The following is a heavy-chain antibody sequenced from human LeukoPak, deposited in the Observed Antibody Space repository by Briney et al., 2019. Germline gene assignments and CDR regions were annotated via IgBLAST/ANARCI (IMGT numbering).Heavy chain of an antibody. V-gene: IGHV3-23*01. CDR2: INAGGGST. J-gene: IGHJ4*02. CDR1: GFTFSSYA. Sequence: GGSLRLSCAASGFTFSSYAMSWVRQAPGKGLEWVSVINAGGGSTYYADSVKGRFTISRDNSKNTLYLQMNSLRAEDTAVYYCAKDDRSGYYYFDYWGQGTLVTVPS. D-gene: IGHD3-22*01. CDR3: AKDDRSGYYYFDY.